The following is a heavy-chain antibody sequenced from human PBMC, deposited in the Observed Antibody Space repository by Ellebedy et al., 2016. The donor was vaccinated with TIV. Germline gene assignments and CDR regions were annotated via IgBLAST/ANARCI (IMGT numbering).Heavy chain of an antibody. CDR2: VSGSGGGK. Sequence: GGSLRLXCAASGFAFNRWGMSWVRQAPGKGLEWVSSVSGSGGGKYYADSVKGRFTISRDNAKSTLYLQMNGLRAEDTAVYYCSRDQDGMGGTSDYWGQGTLVTVSS. CDR1: GFAFNRWG. CDR3: SRDQDGMGGTSDY. V-gene: IGHV3-23*01. D-gene: IGHD1-26*01. J-gene: IGHJ4*02.